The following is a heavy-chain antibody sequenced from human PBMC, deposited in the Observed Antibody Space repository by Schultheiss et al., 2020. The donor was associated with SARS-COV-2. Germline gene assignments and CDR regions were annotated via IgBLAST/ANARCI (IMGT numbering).Heavy chain of an antibody. J-gene: IGHJ4*02. CDR2: IYSGGST. Sequence: GGSLRLSCAASGFTVSSNYMSCVSQAPGKGLEWVSVIYSGGSTYYADSVKGRFTISRDNSKDTLYLQMNSLRAEDTAVYYWASTRLDRDFDYWGQGTLVTVSS. CDR3: ASTRLDRDFDY. D-gene: IGHD3/OR15-3a*01. CDR1: GFTVSSNY. V-gene: IGHV3-53*01.